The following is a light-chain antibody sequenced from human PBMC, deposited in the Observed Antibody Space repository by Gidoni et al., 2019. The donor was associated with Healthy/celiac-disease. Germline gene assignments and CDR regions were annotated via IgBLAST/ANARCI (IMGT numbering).Light chain of an antibody. V-gene: IGLV2-14*01. CDR1: SSDVGGYNY. CDR2: EVS. CDR3: SSYTSSSTHYV. J-gene: IGLJ1*01. Sequence: QSALTQPASVSGSPGQSLTISCTGTSSDVGGYNYVSWYQQHPGKAPKLMNYEVSNRPSGVSNRFSGSKSGNTASLTISGLQAEDEADYYCSSYTSSSTHYVFGTGTKVTVL.